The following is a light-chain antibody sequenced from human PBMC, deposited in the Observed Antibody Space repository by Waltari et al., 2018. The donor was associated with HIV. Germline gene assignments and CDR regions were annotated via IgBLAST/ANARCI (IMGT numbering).Light chain of an antibody. V-gene: IGKV2-28*01. CDR1: QSLLYSNGYDY. J-gene: IGKJ1*01. CDR2: LGS. CDR3: MQALQTPRT. Sequence: VMTQSPHVMPVIPGEPAAIPCRSSQSLLYSNGYDYLDWYLQKPGQSPQLPIYLGSNRASGVPDRFSGSGSGTDFTLKISRVGPEDVGVYYCMQALQTPRTFGQGTKVEV.